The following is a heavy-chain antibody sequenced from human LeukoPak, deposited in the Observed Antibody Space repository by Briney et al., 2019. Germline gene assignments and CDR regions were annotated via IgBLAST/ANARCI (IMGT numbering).Heavy chain of an antibody. CDR3: VRDATANSGNYGHWFDP. V-gene: IGHV3-48*03. CDR2: ISSGGSAI. D-gene: IGHD1-26*01. J-gene: IGHJ5*02. CDR1: GFSFSNYE. Sequence: GGSLRLSCAASGFSFSNYEMNWVRQAPGKGLEWVSYISSGGSAIYYADSVKGRFTISRDNAKNSLYLQMNSLRAEDTGVYYCVRDATANSGNYGHWFDPWGQGTLVTVSS.